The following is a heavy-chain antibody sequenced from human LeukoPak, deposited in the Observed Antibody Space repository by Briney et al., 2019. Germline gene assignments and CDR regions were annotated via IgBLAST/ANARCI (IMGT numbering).Heavy chain of an antibody. Sequence: GSLRLSCAASGCTFSSYWMSWVRQAPGRGLEWVANIKQDGSEKYYVDSVKGRFTISRDNAKNSLYLQMNSLRAEDTAVYYCARLGLPYGMDVWGQGTMVTVSS. CDR2: IKQDGSEK. CDR1: GCTFSSYW. CDR3: ARLGLPYGMDV. J-gene: IGHJ6*02. V-gene: IGHV3-7*01. D-gene: IGHD1-26*01.